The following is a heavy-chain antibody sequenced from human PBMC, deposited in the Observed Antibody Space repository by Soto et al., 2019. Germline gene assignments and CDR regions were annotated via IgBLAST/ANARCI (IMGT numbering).Heavy chain of an antibody. CDR3: ARGHRRGLRFNYMDV. CDR2: INHSGST. V-gene: IGHV4-34*01. CDR1: GGSFSGYY. Sequence: SETLSLTCAVYGGSFSGYYWSWIRQPPGKGLEWIGEINHSGSTNYNPSLKSRVTISVDTSKNQFSLKLSSVTAADTAVYYCARGHRRGLRFNYMDVWGKGTTVTVSS. J-gene: IGHJ6*03. D-gene: IGHD3-16*01.